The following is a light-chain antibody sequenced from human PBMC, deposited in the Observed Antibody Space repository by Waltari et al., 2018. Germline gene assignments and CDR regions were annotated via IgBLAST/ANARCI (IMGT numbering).Light chain of an antibody. CDR1: SSNIGNNY. CDR2: RNN. V-gene: IGLV1-47*01. CDR3: AAWDDSLSVSYV. J-gene: IGLJ1*01. Sequence: QSVLTQPPSTSGTPGQRVSISCSGSSSNIGNNYVFWYQHLPGTAPKLLIRRNNQRPPVVPDRFSGSESVTSASLAISGLRPEDAATYYCAAWDDSLSVSYVFGTGTKVTVL.